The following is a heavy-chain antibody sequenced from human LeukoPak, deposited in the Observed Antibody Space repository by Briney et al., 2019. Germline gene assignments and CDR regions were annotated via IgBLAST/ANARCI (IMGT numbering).Heavy chain of an antibody. CDR2: INPNSGGT. Sequence: SVGLSCKASGYTLTSYYMHWVRQAPGQGLEWMGWINPNSGGTNYGVQVRGRVTMTGDTSISTAYMELSRLRSDDTAVYYCARSKESSSAFDIWGQGTMVTVSS. J-gene: IGHJ3*02. V-gene: IGHV1-2*02. D-gene: IGHD6-6*01. CDR3: ARSKESSSAFDI. CDR1: GYTLTSYY.